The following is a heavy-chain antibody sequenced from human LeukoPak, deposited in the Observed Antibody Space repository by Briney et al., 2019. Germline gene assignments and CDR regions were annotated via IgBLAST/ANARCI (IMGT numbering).Heavy chain of an antibody. V-gene: IGHV1-2*02. Sequence: GASVKVSCKTSGYTFTGYYMHWVRQAPGQGLGWMGWINPNSGGTNYAQKFQDRVSMTRDTSISTAYMHLSRLRSDDTAVYYCARSPHILTGENFDYWGQGTLLTVSS. CDR3: ARSPHILTGENFDY. CDR2: INPNSGGT. D-gene: IGHD3-9*01. CDR1: GYTFTGYY. J-gene: IGHJ4*02.